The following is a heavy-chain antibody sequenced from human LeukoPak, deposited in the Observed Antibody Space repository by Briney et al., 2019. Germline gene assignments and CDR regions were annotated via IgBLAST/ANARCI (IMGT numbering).Heavy chain of an antibody. CDR3: ARVSSMLRGPLVIYYFDF. CDR1: GFTFDDYA. V-gene: IGHV3-20*04. Sequence: PGGSLRLSCVASGFTFDDYAMSWVRQAPGKGLEWVSGINWNGDNTVYADSVKGRFTISRDNSKNTFYLQMNSLRADDTAVYYCARVSSMLRGPLVIYYFDFWGQGTLVTVSS. J-gene: IGHJ4*02. D-gene: IGHD3-10*01. CDR2: INWNGDNT.